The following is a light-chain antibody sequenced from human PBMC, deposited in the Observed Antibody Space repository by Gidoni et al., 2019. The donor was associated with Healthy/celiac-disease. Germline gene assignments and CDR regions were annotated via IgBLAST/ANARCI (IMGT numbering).Light chain of an antibody. CDR3: QSYDSSNLWV. CDR2: EDN. CDR1: SGSIAINY. V-gene: IGLV6-57*04. J-gene: IGLJ3*02. Sequence: NFMLTQPHSVSESPGKTVTSSCTRSSGSIAINYVQWYQHPPGSAPTTVIYEDNQRPPGVPDRFSGSIDSSSNSASLTISGLKTEDEADYYCQSYDSSNLWVFGGGTKLTVL.